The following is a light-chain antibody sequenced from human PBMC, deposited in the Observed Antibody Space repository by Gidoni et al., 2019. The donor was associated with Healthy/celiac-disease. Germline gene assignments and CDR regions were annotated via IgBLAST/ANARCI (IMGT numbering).Light chain of an antibody. CDR3: QQYNSYSYT. J-gene: IGKJ2*01. Sequence: DIQMTQSPSTLSASVGERVTITCRASQSISSWLAWYQQKPGKAPKRLIYKATSLESGVPSRFSGSGSGTEFTLTISSLQPDDFATYYCQQYNSYSYTFGQGTKLEIK. CDR1: QSISSW. V-gene: IGKV1-5*03. CDR2: KAT.